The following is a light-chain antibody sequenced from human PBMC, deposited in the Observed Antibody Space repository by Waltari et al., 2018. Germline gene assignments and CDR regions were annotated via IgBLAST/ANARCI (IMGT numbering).Light chain of an antibody. V-gene: IGKV3-15*01. CDR3: QQYNNWPPMYT. J-gene: IGKJ2*01. CDR1: QSVSSN. Sequence: EIVMTQSPATLSVSPGERATLSGRASQSVSSNLAWYQQKPGQAPRLLIYGASTRATGIPARFSGSGSGTEFTLTISSMQSEDFAVYYCQQYNNWPPMYTFGQGTKLEIK. CDR2: GAS.